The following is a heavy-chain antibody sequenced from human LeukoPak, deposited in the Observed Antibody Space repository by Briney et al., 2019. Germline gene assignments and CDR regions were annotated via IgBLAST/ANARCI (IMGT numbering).Heavy chain of an antibody. V-gene: IGHV4-30-2*01. J-gene: IGHJ2*01. CDR3: AREYYEGYFDL. CDR2: IYHSGST. Sequence: SETLSLTCAVYGGSLSTYSWNWIRQPPGKGLEWIGYIYHSGSTYYNPSLKSRVTISVDRSKNQFSLKLSSVTAADTAVYYCAREYYEGYFDLWGRGTLVTVSS. D-gene: IGHD3-22*01. CDR1: GGSLSTYS.